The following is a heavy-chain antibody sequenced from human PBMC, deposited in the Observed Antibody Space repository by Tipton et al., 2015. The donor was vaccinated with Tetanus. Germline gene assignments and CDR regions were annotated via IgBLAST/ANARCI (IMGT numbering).Heavy chain of an antibody. D-gene: IGHD2-21*02. Sequence: SLRLSCAGSGFTFSDYSMNWVRQAPGKGLEWVASISGSSNYIKYADSVKGRFTISRANAKNSLYLQMNSLRGDDTGVYFCARGMAEASNCGGDCYSDYWGQGTLVTVSS. CDR3: ARGMAEASNCGGDCYSDY. CDR2: ISGSSNYI. CDR1: GFTFSDYS. V-gene: IGHV3-21*01. J-gene: IGHJ4*02.